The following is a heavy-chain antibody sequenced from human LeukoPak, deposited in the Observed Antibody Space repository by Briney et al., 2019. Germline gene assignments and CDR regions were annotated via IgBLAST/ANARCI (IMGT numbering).Heavy chain of an antibody. V-gene: IGHV1-18*01. D-gene: IGHD6-13*01. CDR1: GYTFTSYG. CDR3: ARDPSSWYYYNRDAGVWFDP. Sequence: GASVKVSCKASGYTFTSYGISWVRQAPGQGLEWMGWISAYNGNTNYAQKLQGRVTMTTDTSTSTAYMELRSLRSEDTAVYYCARDPSSWYYYNRDAGVWFDPWGQGTLVTVSS. J-gene: IGHJ5*02. CDR2: ISAYNGNT.